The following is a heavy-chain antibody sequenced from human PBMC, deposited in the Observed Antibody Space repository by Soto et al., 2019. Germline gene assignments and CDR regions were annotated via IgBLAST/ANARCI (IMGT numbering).Heavy chain of an antibody. CDR3: SSLGGYCSSTSCYGYYGMDV. CDR2: FYYSGST. V-gene: IGHV4-39*01. J-gene: IGHJ6*02. Sequence: SETLSLTCSVSGGSLSSGPYSWGWIRQPPGKELEWIGTFYYSGSTHYNPSLANRDNISVDTSKNKFYLKVTSETAADTAMYYCSSLGGYCSSTSCYGYYGMDVWGQGTTVTVSS. D-gene: IGHD2-2*01. CDR1: GGSLSSGPYS.